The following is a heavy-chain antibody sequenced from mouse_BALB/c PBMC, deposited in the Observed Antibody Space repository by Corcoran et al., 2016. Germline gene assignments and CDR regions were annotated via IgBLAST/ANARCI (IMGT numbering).Heavy chain of an antibody. CDR1: GYTFTSYW. CDR3: AMITYYAMDY. CDR2: INPSTGYT. J-gene: IGHJ4*01. D-gene: IGHD2-4*01. Sequence: QVQLQQSGAELAKPGASVKMSCKASGYTFTSYWMHWVKQRPGQGLEWIGYINPSTGYTEYNQKFKDKATLTADKSSSTAYMQLSSLTSEDSAVYYCAMITYYAMDYWGQGTSVTVSS. V-gene: IGHV1-7*01.